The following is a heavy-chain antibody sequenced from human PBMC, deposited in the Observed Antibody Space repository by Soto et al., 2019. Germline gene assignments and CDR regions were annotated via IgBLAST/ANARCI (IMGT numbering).Heavy chain of an antibody. CDR2: INHSGST. V-gene: IGHV4-34*01. D-gene: IGHD5-18*01. CDR1: GGSFSGYY. CDR3: ARGNTAMVYYYGMDV. Sequence: SETLSLTCAVYGGSFSGYYWSWIRQPPGKGLEWIGEINHSGSTNYNPSLKSRVTISVDTSKNQFSLKLSSVTAADTAVYYCARGNTAMVYYYGMDVWGQGTTVTVSS. J-gene: IGHJ6*02.